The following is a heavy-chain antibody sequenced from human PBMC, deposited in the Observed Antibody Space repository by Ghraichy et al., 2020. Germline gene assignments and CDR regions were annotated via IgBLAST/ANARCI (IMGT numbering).Heavy chain of an antibody. Sequence: SETLSLTCTVSGGSVSSGRSYWSWIRQPPGRRLEWIGFVSYSGSSNYDPFLKSRVTISLDTSNNQFSLKLSSVTAADAAVYYCARETLLTSSRYYYYLMDVWGQGTTVTVSS. J-gene: IGHJ6*02. V-gene: IGHV4-61*01. CDR2: VSYSGSS. CDR1: GGSVSSGRSY. D-gene: IGHD3-16*02. CDR3: ARETLLTSSRYYYYLMDV.